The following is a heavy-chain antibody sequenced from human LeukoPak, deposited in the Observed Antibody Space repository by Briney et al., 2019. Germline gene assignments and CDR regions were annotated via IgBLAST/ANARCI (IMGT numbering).Heavy chain of an antibody. Sequence: SETLSLTCSVSGGSISSTSYYWSWIRQPAGKGLEWIGRVYTSGSTNYNPSLKSRVTISVDTSKNQFSLNLSSVTAADTAVYYCARVYYYDSSGNYPSEFDAFDIWGQGTMVTVSS. CDR3: ARVYYYDSSGNYPSEFDAFDI. D-gene: IGHD3-22*01. J-gene: IGHJ3*02. CDR1: GGSISSTSYY. V-gene: IGHV4-61*02. CDR2: VYTSGST.